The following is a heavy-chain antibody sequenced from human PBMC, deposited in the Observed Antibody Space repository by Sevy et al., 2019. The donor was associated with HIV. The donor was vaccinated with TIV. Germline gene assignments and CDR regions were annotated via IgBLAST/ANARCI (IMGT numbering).Heavy chain of an antibody. Sequence: ASVKVSCKASGGTFSSYAISWVRQAPGQGLEWMGGIIPIFGTANYAQKFQGRVTITADESTSTAYMGLSSLRSEDTAVYDCARGASGQSHSWFDPWGQGTLVTVSS. V-gene: IGHV1-69*13. CDR2: IIPIFGTA. D-gene: IGHD5-12*01. CDR1: GGTFSSYA. J-gene: IGHJ5*02. CDR3: ARGASGQSHSWFDP.